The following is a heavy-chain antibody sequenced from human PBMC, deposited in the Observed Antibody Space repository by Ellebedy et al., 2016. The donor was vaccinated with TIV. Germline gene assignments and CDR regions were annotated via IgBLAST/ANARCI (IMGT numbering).Heavy chain of an antibody. CDR2: ISTISSY. V-gene: IGHV3-21*01. CDR1: GFTFSSYS. Sequence: LSLTCAASGFTFSSYSLNWVRQAPGKGQEWVSSISTISSYADSVRGRFTISRDNAKNSLYLQMNSLRAEDTAVYYCARGGATSSRYWRNWGQGALVTVSS. D-gene: IGHD2-2*01. CDR3: ARGGATSSRYWRN. J-gene: IGHJ4*02.